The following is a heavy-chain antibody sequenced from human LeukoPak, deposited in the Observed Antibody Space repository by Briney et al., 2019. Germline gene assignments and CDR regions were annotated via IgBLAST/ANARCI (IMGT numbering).Heavy chain of an antibody. J-gene: IGHJ4*02. CDR1: GFTFSSHW. CDR3: AKDIMQYYDSSGYVDY. CDR2: INTDGTTT. Sequence: GGSLRLSCAASGFTFSSHWMHWVRQAPGKGLVWVSRINTDGTTTNYADSVKGRFTISRDNAKNTPYLLMNSLRAEDTALYYCAKDIMQYYDSSGYVDYWGQGTLVTVSS. D-gene: IGHD3-22*01. V-gene: IGHV3-74*01.